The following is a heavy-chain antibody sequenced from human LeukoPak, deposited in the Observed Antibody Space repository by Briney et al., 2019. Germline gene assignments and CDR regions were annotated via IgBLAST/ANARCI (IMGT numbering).Heavy chain of an antibody. CDR1: GFTFSSYT. Sequence: PGGSLRLSCAASGFTFSSYTMHWVRQAPGKGLEWVSTISGSGGSTYYADSVKGRFTISRDNSKNTVYLQMNTLRAEDTAVYYCAKDYPLDYWGQGALVTVSS. CDR3: AKDYPLDY. CDR2: ISGSGGST. J-gene: IGHJ4*02. V-gene: IGHV3-23*01.